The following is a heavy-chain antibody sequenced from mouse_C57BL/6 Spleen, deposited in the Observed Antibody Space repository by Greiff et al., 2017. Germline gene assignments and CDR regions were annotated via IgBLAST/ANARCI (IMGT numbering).Heavy chain of an antibody. Sequence: EVQLVESGEGLVKPGGSLKLSCAASGFTFSSYAMSWVRQTPEKRLEWVAYISRGGDYIYYADTVKGRFTISRDNARNTLYLQMSSLKSEDTAMYYCTRGGDGYYGFAYWGQGTLVTVSA. CDR1: GFTFSSYA. D-gene: IGHD2-3*01. CDR3: TRGGDGYYGFAY. V-gene: IGHV5-9-1*02. CDR2: ISRGGDYI. J-gene: IGHJ3*01.